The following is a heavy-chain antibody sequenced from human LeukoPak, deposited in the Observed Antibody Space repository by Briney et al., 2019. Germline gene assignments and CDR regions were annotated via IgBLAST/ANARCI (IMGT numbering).Heavy chain of an antibody. CDR2: ISAYNGNR. D-gene: IGHD4-23*01. CDR3: ATDTDDYGGNNFDY. V-gene: IGHV1-18*01. J-gene: IGHJ4*02. Sequence: GASVKVSCKASGYTFTRYGISWVRQAPGQGLEWMGWISAYNGNRNYVQKLQGRVTTTTDTSTNTAYMELRSLRSDDTAVYYCATDTDDYGGNNFDYWGQGTLVTVSS. CDR1: GYTFTRYG.